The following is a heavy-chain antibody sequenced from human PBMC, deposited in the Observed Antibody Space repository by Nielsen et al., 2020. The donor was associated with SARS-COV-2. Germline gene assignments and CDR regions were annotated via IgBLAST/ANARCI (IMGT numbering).Heavy chain of an antibody. Sequence: GGSLRLSCAASGFSFSDYGMHWIRQTPGKGLEWLALISYDGNHEVYAESVKGRFSISRDNSGDTLFLQMNRLRPEDSAVYYCAKDPGLLVVGTDLSFDHWGQGTRLTVSP. V-gene: IGHV3-30*18. CDR2: ISYDGNHE. J-gene: IGHJ4*02. D-gene: IGHD6-19*01. CDR1: GFSFSDYG. CDR3: AKDPGLLVVGTDLSFDH.